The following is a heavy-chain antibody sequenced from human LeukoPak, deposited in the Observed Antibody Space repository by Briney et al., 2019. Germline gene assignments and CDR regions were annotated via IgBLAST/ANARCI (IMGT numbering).Heavy chain of an antibody. CDR1: GFTFNSFG. J-gene: IGHJ4*02. CDR3: AKPASKVTQDY. CDR2: ISYDGSNK. Sequence: GGTLRLSCAASGFTFNSFGIHWVRQAPGKGLEWVAVISYDGSNKFLADSVKGRFTISRDNSKNTVYLQMNSLRPEDTAVYYCAKPASKVTQDYWGQGTLVTVS. V-gene: IGHV3-30*18.